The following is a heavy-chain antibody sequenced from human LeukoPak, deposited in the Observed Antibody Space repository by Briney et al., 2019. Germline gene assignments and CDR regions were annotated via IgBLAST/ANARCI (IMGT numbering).Heavy chain of an antibody. CDR2: IYYSEST. CDR3: ASVDYQYYFDY. D-gene: IGHD4-11*01. CDR1: GGSITSYY. Sequence: PSQTLSLTCTVSGGSITSYYWSWIRQPPGKGLEWIGYIYYSESTRYNPSLKSRVSISVDTSKSQFSLKLSSVTAADTAVYYCASVDYQYYFDYWGQGTLVTVSS. V-gene: IGHV4-59*01. J-gene: IGHJ4*02.